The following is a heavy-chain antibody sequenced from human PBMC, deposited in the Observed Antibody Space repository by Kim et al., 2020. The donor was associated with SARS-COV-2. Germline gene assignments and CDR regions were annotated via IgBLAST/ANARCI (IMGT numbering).Heavy chain of an antibody. J-gene: IGHJ4*02. D-gene: IGHD2-2*01. Sequence: VKGRCTNSGDNSKNTLYLQMNSLRAEDTAVYYCAKSLSVVPAAITSELDYWGQGTLVTVSS. V-gene: IGHV3-23*01. CDR3: AKSLSVVPAAITSELDY.